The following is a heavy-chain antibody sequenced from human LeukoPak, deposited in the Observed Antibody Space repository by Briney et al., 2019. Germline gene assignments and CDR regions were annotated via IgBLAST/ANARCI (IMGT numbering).Heavy chain of an antibody. CDR2: FEPEDGET. CDR3: ATEPPEEYYYGSLY. Sequence: ASVKVSCKVAGYTLTELSMHWGRQGPGKGLEWVGGFEPEDGETIYAQKFQGRVTMTEDTSTDTAYMELSSLRSEDTAVYYCATEPPEEYYYGSLYWGQGTLVTVSS. CDR1: GYTLTELS. V-gene: IGHV1-24*01. D-gene: IGHD3-10*01. J-gene: IGHJ4*02.